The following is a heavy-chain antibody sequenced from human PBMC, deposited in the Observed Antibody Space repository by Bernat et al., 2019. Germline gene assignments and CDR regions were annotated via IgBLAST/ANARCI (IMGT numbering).Heavy chain of an antibody. J-gene: IGHJ5*02. D-gene: IGHD2-2*01. V-gene: IGHV4-34*01. Sequence: QVRLQQWGAGLLKPSETLSLTCAVYGGSFSGYYWSWIRQTPGKGLEWIGEINQSGSTYYNPSLKSRVTISVDTSKNQFSLKLSSVTAADTAVYFCARDRDIVVVPAAMLGWFDPWGQGTLVTVSS. CDR1: GGSFSGYY. CDR3: ARDRDIVVVPAAMLGWFDP. CDR2: INQSGST.